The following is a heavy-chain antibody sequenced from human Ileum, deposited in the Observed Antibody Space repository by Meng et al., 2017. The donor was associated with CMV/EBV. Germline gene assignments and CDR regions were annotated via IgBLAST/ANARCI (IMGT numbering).Heavy chain of an antibody. CDR1: GFTFSSYS. V-gene: IGHV3-21*01. J-gene: IGHJ6*02. D-gene: IGHD2-2*01. CDR3: ARDPSLVVPAAIHGGEDSYYYYGMDV. CDR2: ISSSSSYI. Sequence: GGSLRLSCAASGFTFSSYSMNWVRQAPGKGLEWVSSISSSSSYIYYADSVKGRFTISRDNAKNSLYLQMNSLRAEDTAVYYCARDPSLVVPAAIHGGEDSYYYYGMDVWGQGTTVTVSS.